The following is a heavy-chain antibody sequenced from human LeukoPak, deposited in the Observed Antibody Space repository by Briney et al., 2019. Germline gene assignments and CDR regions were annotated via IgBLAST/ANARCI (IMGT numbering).Heavy chain of an antibody. V-gene: IGHV3-23*01. CDR2: ISGSGGST. CDR1: GFTFSSYA. D-gene: IGHD1-20*01. Sequence: GGSLRLSCAASGFTFSSYAMTWVCQAPGKGLEWVSSISGSGGSTYYADSVKGRFTISRDNSKNTLYLQMNSLRAEDTAVYYCAKGAWYNWNHYFDYWGQGTLVTVSS. CDR3: AKGAWYNWNHYFDY. J-gene: IGHJ4*02.